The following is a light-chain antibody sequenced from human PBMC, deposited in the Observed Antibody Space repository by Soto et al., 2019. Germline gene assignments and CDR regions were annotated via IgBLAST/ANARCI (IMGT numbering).Light chain of an antibody. CDR3: SSFTSKNTLV. Sequence: SVLTQPASVSGSPGQSITISCTGTSSDVGGYKYVSWNQQHPGKAPKLMIYEVSTRPSGVSNRFSGSKSGNTASLTISGLQAEDEADYYCSSFTSKNTLVFGTGTKLTVL. CDR1: SSDVGGYKY. V-gene: IGLV2-14*01. J-gene: IGLJ1*01. CDR2: EVS.